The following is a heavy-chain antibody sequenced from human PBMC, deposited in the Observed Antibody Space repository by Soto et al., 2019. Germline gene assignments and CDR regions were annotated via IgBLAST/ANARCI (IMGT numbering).Heavy chain of an antibody. V-gene: IGHV3-23*01. J-gene: IGHJ4*02. CDR2: ISGSGGST. CDR1: GFTFSSYA. D-gene: IGHD3-3*01. CDR3: AKDLHYYDFWSGYYPPPSNDY. Sequence: AGSXRLSCAASGFTFSSYAMSWVRQAPGKGLEWVSAISGSGGSTYYADSVKGRFTISRDNSKNTLYLQMNSLRAEDTAVYYCAKDLHYYDFWSGYYPPPSNDYWGQGTLVTVSS.